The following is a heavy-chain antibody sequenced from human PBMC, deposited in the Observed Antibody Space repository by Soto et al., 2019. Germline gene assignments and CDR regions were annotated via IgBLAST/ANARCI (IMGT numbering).Heavy chain of an antibody. D-gene: IGHD3-9*01. V-gene: IGHV4-34*01. J-gene: IGHJ2*01. CDR3: ARDSHDILTGTPWVWYFDL. Sequence: QVQLQQWGAGPLRPLETLSLTCGVSGGSFSGYYWAWIRQSPGKGLEWIGEINDRGSINYNPSLKSRVSISVDTSKNHYSLNLRSVTAADTAVYYCARDSHDILTGTPWVWYFDLWGRGTLVTV. CDR1: GGSFSGYY. CDR2: INDRGSI.